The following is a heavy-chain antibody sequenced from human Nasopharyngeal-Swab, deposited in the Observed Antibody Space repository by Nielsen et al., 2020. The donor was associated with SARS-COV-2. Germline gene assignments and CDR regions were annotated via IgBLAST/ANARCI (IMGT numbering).Heavy chain of an antibody. Sequence: SMKVSCKASGGTFSSYAISWVRQAPGQGLEWMGGIIPIFGTANYAQKFQGRVTITADESTSTAYMELSSLRSEDTAVYYCARVAGITIFTDTTFDYWGQGTLVTVSS. J-gene: IGHJ4*02. V-gene: IGHV1-69*13. CDR1: GGTFSSYA. CDR2: IIPIFGTA. CDR3: ARVAGITIFTDTTFDY. D-gene: IGHD3-9*01.